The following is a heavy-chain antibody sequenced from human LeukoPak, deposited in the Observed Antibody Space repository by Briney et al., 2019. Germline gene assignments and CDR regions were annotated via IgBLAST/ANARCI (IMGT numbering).Heavy chain of an antibody. V-gene: IGHV4-39*07. CDR2: INHSGST. CDR3: ARGRIDYGGNSGAEYFQH. Sequence: PSETLSLTCTVSGGSISSSSYYWSWIRQPPGKELEWIGEINHSGSTNYNPSLKSRVTISVDTSKNQFSLKLSSVTAADTAVYYCARGRIDYGGNSGAEYFQHWGQGTLVTVSS. J-gene: IGHJ1*01. D-gene: IGHD4-23*01. CDR1: GGSISSSSYY.